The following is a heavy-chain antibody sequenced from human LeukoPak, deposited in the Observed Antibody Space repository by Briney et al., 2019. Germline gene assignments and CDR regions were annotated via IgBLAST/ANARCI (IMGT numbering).Heavy chain of an antibody. Sequence: SEALSLTCTVSDGSISSGSYYWGWIRQPPGKRLEWIGSMYYSGSTYYNPSLKSRVTISVDTSKNQFSLKLSSVTVADTAVYYCARHEYYHDSIGNEWRASAFDNWGQGTLVTVSS. D-gene: IGHD3-22*01. CDR1: DGSISSGSYY. CDR2: MYYSGST. CDR3: ARHEYYHDSIGNEWRASAFDN. J-gene: IGHJ4*02. V-gene: IGHV4-39*01.